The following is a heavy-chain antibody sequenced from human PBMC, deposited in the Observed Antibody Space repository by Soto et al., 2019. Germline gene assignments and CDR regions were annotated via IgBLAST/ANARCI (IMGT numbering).Heavy chain of an antibody. Sequence: GASVKVSCKASGYTFTSYGISWVRQAPGQGLEWMGWISAYNGNTNYAQKLQGRVTMTTDTSTSTAYMELRSLRSEDTAVYYCARDVSYCSGGSCYSWLDPWGQGTLVTVSS. CDR2: ISAYNGNT. D-gene: IGHD2-15*01. CDR3: ARDVSYCSGGSCYSWLDP. V-gene: IGHV1-18*01. J-gene: IGHJ5*02. CDR1: GYTFTSYG.